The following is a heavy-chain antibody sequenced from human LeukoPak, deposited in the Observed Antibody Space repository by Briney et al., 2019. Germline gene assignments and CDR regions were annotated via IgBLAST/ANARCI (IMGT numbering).Heavy chain of an antibody. D-gene: IGHD3-9*01. Sequence: ASVKVSCKASGYTFTSYDINWVRQATGQGLEWMGWMNPNSGNTGYAQKFQGRVTMTRNTSISTAYMELSSLRSEDTAVYYCARGGEGYDILTGYLTSYYYYYMDVWGKGTTVTISS. CDR3: ARGGEGYDILTGYLTSYYYYYMDV. CDR1: GYTFTSYD. V-gene: IGHV1-8*01. CDR2: MNPNSGNT. J-gene: IGHJ6*03.